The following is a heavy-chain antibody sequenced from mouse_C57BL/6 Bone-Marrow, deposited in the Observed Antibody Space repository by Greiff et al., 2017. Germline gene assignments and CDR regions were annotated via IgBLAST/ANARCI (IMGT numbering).Heavy chain of an antibody. V-gene: IGHV1-81*01. D-gene: IGHD1-1*01. CDR3: ARSYYGSSYYVDY. Sequence: VNLVESGAELARPGASVKLSCKASGYTFTSFGISWVKQRTGQGLEWIGEIYPRSGNTYYNEKFKGKATLTADKSSSTAYMELRSLTSEDSAVYFCARSYYGSSYYVDYWGQGTTLTVSS. J-gene: IGHJ2*01. CDR1: GYTFTSFG. CDR2: IYPRSGNT.